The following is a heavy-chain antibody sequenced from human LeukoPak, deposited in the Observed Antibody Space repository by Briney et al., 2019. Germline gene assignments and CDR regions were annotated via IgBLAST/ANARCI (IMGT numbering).Heavy chain of an antibody. CDR1: GFTFSSYS. D-gene: IGHD6-13*01. J-gene: IGHJ3*02. Sequence: GMSLRLSCAASGFTFSSYSMHWVRQAPGKGLEWVAVISYDGSNKYYADSVKGRFTVSRDNSKNTLYLQMNSLRAEDTAVYFCARDSTIAAADDAFDIWGQGIMVTVSS. CDR3: ARDSTIAAADDAFDI. V-gene: IGHV3-30-3*01. CDR2: ISYDGSNK.